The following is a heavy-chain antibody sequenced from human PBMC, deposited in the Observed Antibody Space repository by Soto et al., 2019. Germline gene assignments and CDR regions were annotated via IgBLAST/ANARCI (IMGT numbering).Heavy chain of an antibody. V-gene: IGHV1-3*01. CDR1: GYTFTTYG. Sequence: ASVKVSCKASGYTFTTYGMHWVRQAPGQRLEWMGWINAGNGNTEYSQKFQGRVTFTRDTSATTTYMELSSLRSEDTALYYCARARHGVGATPGPYCGQGTLVTVSS. J-gene: IGHJ1*01. CDR3: ARARHGVGATPGPY. D-gene: IGHD1-26*01. CDR2: INAGNGNT.